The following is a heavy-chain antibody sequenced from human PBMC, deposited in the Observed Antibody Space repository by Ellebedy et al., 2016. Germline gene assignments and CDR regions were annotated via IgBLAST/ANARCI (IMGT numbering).Heavy chain of an antibody. CDR2: ISGSGDDT. Sequence: GESLKISCAASGVTFSSYAMCWVRQIPGKGLEWVAAISGSGDDTWYGDSMRGRVTISRDNSKNTLYLHMNNLRAEDTAIYYCVRARDETGSYLHYWGQGTLVTVSS. V-gene: IGHV3-23*01. J-gene: IGHJ4*02. CDR1: GVTFSSYA. CDR3: VRARDETGSYLHY. D-gene: IGHD3-16*02.